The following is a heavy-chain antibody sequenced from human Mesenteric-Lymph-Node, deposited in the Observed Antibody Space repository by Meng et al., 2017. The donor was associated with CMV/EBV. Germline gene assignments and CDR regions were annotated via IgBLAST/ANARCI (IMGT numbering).Heavy chain of an antibody. CDR2: ISGSGGST. Sequence: GESLKISCAASGFTFSSYSMNWVRQAPGKGLEWVSAISGSGGSTYYADSVKGRFTISRDNSKNTLYLQMNSLRAEDTAVYYCAKDRRGPDYYDFWSGYGMDVWGQGTTVTVSS. CDR3: AKDRRGPDYYDFWSGYGMDV. D-gene: IGHD3-3*01. J-gene: IGHJ6*02. V-gene: IGHV3-23*01. CDR1: GFTFSSYS.